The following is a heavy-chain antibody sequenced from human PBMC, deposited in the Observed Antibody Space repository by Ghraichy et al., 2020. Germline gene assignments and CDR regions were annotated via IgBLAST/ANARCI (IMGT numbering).Heavy chain of an antibody. CDR1: GGSISSYY. CDR3: AGMIVVADNWFDP. Sequence: SETLSLTCTVSGGSISSYYWSWIRQPPGKGLEWIGYIYYSGSTNYNPSLKSRVTISVDTSKNQFSLKLSSVTAADTAVYYCAGMIVVADNWFDPWGQGTLLTVSS. V-gene: IGHV4-59*01. D-gene: IGHD3-22*01. CDR2: IYYSGST. J-gene: IGHJ5*02.